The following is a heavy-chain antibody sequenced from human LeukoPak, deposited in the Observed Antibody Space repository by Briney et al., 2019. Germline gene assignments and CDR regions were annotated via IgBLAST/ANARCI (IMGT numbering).Heavy chain of an antibody. CDR1: GGSFSGYY. Sequence: SETLSLTCAVYGGSFSGYYWSWIRQPPGKGLEWIGEINHSGSTNYNPSLKSRVTISVDTSKDQFSLKLSSVTAADTAVYYCARGGGPDGAASYWGQGTLVTVSS. CDR2: INHSGST. V-gene: IGHV4-34*01. J-gene: IGHJ4*02. D-gene: IGHD3-10*01. CDR3: ARGGGPDGAASY.